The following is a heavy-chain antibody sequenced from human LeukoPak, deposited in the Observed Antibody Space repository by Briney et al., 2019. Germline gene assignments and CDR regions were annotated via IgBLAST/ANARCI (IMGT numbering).Heavy chain of an antibody. Sequence: GSLRLSCAASGFTVNSHFMNWVRQTPGKGLEWVSVVFKGGRTYYADSVKGRFTISRGTSRNTLDLQLNNVRADDTAVYYCARGGQHDFWGGYNDYWGQGALVTVSS. CDR3: ARGGQHDFWGGYNDY. J-gene: IGHJ4*02. CDR1: GFTVNSHF. CDR2: VFKGGRT. D-gene: IGHD3-3*01. V-gene: IGHV3-66*01.